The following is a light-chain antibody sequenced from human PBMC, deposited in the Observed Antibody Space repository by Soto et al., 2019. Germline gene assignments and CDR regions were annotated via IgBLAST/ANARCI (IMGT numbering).Light chain of an antibody. V-gene: IGKV1-5*01. CDR3: QQYSGPRT. CDR2: DAS. Sequence: DIQMTQSPYTLSASVGDRVTLTCQASQNINYCLAWYQQKLGSPPKLLIYDASNLGDGVPSRFSGGGSGTHFTFHISSLLPDDVATYYCQQYSGPRTFGQGTKVEI. J-gene: IGKJ1*01. CDR1: QNINYC.